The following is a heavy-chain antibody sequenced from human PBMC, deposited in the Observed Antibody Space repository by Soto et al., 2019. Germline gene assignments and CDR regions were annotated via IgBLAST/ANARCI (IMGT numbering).Heavy chain of an antibody. Sequence: GGSLRLSCAASGFTFSSYWMSWVRQAPGRGLEWVANIKQDGSEKYYVDSVKGRFTISRDNAKNSLYLQMNSLRAEDTAVYYCARDGERMDDFWSGFNWFDPWGQGTLVTVSS. CDR1: GFTFSSYW. CDR3: ARDGERMDDFWSGFNWFDP. D-gene: IGHD3-3*01. V-gene: IGHV3-7*01. J-gene: IGHJ5*02. CDR2: IKQDGSEK.